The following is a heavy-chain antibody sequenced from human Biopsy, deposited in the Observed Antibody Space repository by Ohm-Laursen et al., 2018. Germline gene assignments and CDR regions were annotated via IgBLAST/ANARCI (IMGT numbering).Heavy chain of an antibody. V-gene: IGHV4-59*01. D-gene: IGHD5/OR15-5a*01. J-gene: IGHJ3*02. Sequence: SETLSLTWTVSGDSISSYYWSWIRQPPGKGLEWIGYIYNSGSTNYNPSLKSRVTISVAVDTSKSQFSLRLSSVTAADTAMYYCARGEAGVYDALDIWGQGTMVIVSS. CDR2: IYNSGST. CDR3: ARGEAGVYDALDI. CDR1: GDSISSYY.